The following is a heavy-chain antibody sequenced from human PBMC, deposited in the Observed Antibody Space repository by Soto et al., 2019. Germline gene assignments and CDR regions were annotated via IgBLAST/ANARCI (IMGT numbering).Heavy chain of an antibody. Sequence: SETLSLTCTVSGGSISSYYWSWIRQPPGKGLEWIGYIYYSGSTNYNPSLKSRVTISVDTSKNQFSLKLSSVTAADTTVYYCARGPWGSIFAYYYYMDVWGKGTTVTVSS. D-gene: IGHD7-27*01. CDR2: IYYSGST. CDR3: ARGPWGSIFAYYYYMDV. CDR1: GGSISSYY. V-gene: IGHV4-59*08. J-gene: IGHJ6*03.